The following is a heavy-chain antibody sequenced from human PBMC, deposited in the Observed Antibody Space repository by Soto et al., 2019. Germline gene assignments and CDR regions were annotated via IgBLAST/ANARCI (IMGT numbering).Heavy chain of an antibody. CDR2: ISYDGSNK. V-gene: IGHV3-30-3*01. CDR3: AHVSHMGYFFDF. J-gene: IGHJ4*02. D-gene: IGHD3-10*02. CDR1: GFAFNTYS. Sequence: RGSLRLSCAASGFAFNTYSMHWVRQAPGRGLEWVAVISYDGSNKFYADSGKGRFTISRDNSKNTQYLEMYSLRGEDTAVYYFAHVSHMGYFFDFWGQGTLVTVSS.